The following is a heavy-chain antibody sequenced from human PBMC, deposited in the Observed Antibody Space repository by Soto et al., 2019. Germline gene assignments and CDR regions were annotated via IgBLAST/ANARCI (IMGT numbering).Heavy chain of an antibody. D-gene: IGHD3-10*01. CDR1: GGTFSSYA. CDR2: IIPIFGTA. Sequence: ASVKVSCKASGGTFSSYAISWVRQAPGQGLEWMGGIIPIFGTANYAQKFQGRVTITADESTSTAYMELSSLRSEDTAVYYCASLMVRGVIPCFHYYYGMDVWGQGTTVTVSS. J-gene: IGHJ6*02. V-gene: IGHV1-69*13. CDR3: ASLMVRGVIPCFHYYYGMDV.